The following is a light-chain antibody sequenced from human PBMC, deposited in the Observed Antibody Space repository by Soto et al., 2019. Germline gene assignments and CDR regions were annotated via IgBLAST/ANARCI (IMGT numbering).Light chain of an antibody. CDR2: DVS. CDR1: SSDVGDYNY. V-gene: IGLV2-14*01. J-gene: IGLJ1*01. Sequence: QSVLTQPASVSGSPGQSITISCTGTSSDVGDYNYVSWYQEHPGKAPKLMIYDVSNRPSGVSNRFSGAKSGSTASLTISGLQAEDEADYYCSPYTSSTTRVFGTGSKLTVL. CDR3: SPYTSSTTRV.